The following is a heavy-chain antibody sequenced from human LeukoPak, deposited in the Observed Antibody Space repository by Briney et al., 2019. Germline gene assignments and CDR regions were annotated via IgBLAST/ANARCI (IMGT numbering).Heavy chain of an antibody. D-gene: IGHD6-19*01. CDR3: ARQYSSGWYYYYGLDV. CDR1: GDSVSSSTAA. CDR2: TYYRSKWYN. Sequence: SQTLSLTCAISGDSVSSSTAAWNWIRQSPSRGLEWLGRTYYRSKWYNDYAVSVKSRITINPDTSKNQFSLQLNSVTPEDAAVYYCARQYSSGWYYYYGLDVWGKGTTVTVSS. J-gene: IGHJ6*04. V-gene: IGHV6-1*01.